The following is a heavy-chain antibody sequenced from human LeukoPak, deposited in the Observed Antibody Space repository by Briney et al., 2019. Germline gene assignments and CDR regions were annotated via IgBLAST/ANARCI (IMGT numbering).Heavy chain of an antibody. Sequence: GESMKISCKGSGNSFTSYWISCVRQMPGKRLEWMGRIDLSDSYTAYSPSFQGHVTISADKSISTADLQWSSLKASDTAMYYCARGDGSGSFYNWFDPWGQGTLVSVSS. D-gene: IGHD3-10*01. J-gene: IGHJ5*02. CDR1: GNSFTSYW. V-gene: IGHV5-10-1*01. CDR3: ARGDGSGSFYNWFDP. CDR2: IDLSDSYT.